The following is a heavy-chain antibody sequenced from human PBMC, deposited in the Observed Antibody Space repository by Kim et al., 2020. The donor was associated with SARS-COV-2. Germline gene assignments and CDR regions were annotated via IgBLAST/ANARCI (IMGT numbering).Heavy chain of an antibody. Sequence: GGSLRLSCAASGFTFSSYGMHWVRQAPGKGLEWVAVISYDGSNKYYADSVKGRFTISRDNSKNTLYLQMNSLRAEDTAVYYCAKGLWQDYWGQGTLVTVSS. CDR3: AKGLWQDY. J-gene: IGHJ4*02. CDR2: ISYDGSNK. V-gene: IGHV3-30*18. D-gene: IGHD5-18*01. CDR1: GFTFSSYG.